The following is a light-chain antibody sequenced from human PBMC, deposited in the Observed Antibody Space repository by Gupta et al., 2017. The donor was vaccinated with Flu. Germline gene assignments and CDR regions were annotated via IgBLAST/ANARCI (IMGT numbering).Light chain of an antibody. CDR3: QVWDDTTDLPM. CDR1: NIGRKS. V-gene: IGLV3-21*02. Sequence: SYVLTQPPSVSVAPGQTARITCGGNNIGRKSVNWYQQRPGQAPVLVVYDDSDRPSGIPARFSGSNSGNTATLTINRVEAGDEADYYCQVWDDTTDLPMFGGGTKLTVL. CDR2: DDS. J-gene: IGLJ3*02.